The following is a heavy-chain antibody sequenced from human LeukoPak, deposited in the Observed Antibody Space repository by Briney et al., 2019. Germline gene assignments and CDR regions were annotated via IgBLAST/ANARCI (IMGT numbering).Heavy chain of an antibody. CDR2: FDPEDGET. Sequence: ASVKVSCKVSGYTLTELSMHWVRQAPRKGLEWMGGFDPEDGETIYAQKFQGRVTMTEDTSTDTAYMELSSLRSEDTAVYYCATQLLSIQYFQHWGQGTLVTVSS. CDR3: ATQLLSIQYFQH. D-gene: IGHD2-2*01. V-gene: IGHV1-24*01. CDR1: GYTLTELS. J-gene: IGHJ1*01.